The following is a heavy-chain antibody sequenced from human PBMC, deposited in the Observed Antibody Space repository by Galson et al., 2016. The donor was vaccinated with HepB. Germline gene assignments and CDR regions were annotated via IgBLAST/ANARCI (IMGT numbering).Heavy chain of an antibody. Sequence: SLRLSCAASGFTFTSYSVNWVRQAPGKGLEWVSSFSRSGTYIFYADSVKGRFTISTDNAMNSLFLQMSSLRPEDTAVYYCARGPTYYSGKPYYLDYWGQGTLVTVSS. CDR1: GFTFTSYS. CDR3: ARGPTYYSGKPYYLDY. J-gene: IGHJ4*02. CDR2: FSRSGTYI. V-gene: IGHV3-21*01. D-gene: IGHD4-23*01.